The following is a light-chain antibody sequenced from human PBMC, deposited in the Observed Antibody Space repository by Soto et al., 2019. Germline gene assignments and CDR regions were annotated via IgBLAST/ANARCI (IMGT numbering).Light chain of an antibody. CDR3: QQYESTPPT. CDR2: WAS. Sequence: DIVMTQSPDSLAVSLGGRATINCKSSQSVLYSSNNKNYLAWYQQRPGQPPKLLIYWASTRESGVPDRFSGSGSGTDFTLTITSLQAEDVAAYYCQQYESTPPTFGQGTKLEIK. J-gene: IGKJ2*01. CDR1: QSVLYSSNNKNY. V-gene: IGKV4-1*01.